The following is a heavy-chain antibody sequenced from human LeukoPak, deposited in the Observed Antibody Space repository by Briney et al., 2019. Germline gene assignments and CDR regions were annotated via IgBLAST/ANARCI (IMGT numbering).Heavy chain of an antibody. Sequence: ASVKVSCKASGYTFTSYGINWVRQAPGQGLEWMGWISAYSGVTEYAQRLQGRVTMTTDTSTSTAYMELRSLRSDDTAVYYCARRDLFWRADTYPRSWFDPWGQGTLVTVSS. CDR2: ISAYSGVT. CDR3: ARRDLFWRADTYPRSWFDP. CDR1: GYTFTSYG. D-gene: IGHD1-14*01. V-gene: IGHV1-18*01. J-gene: IGHJ5*02.